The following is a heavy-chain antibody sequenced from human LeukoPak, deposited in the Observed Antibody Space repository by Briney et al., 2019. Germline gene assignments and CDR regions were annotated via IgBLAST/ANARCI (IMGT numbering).Heavy chain of an antibody. Sequence: PSETLSLTCAVYGGSFSGYYWSWIRQPPGKGLEWIGEINHSGSTNYNPSLKSRVTISVDTSKNQFSLKLSSVTAADTAVYYCARARDPYGETVAGHPDFDYWGQGTLVTVSS. CDR3: ARARDPYGETVAGHPDFDY. V-gene: IGHV4-34*01. J-gene: IGHJ4*02. CDR2: INHSGST. D-gene: IGHD6-19*01. CDR1: GGSFSGYY.